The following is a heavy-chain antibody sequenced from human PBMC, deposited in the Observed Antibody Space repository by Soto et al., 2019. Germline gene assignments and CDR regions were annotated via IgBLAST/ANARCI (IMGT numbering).Heavy chain of an antibody. CDR3: TTPPEVGGSYYDY. D-gene: IGHD1-26*01. CDR1: GFTFSSYA. Sequence: GGSLRLSCASSGFTFSSYAMSWFRQDPWKGLEWVGRIKSKTDGGTTDYAAPVKGRFTISRDDSKNTLYLQMNSLKTEDTAVYYCTTPPEVGGSYYDYWGQGTLVTVSS. CDR2: IKSKTDGGTT. V-gene: IGHV3-15*01. J-gene: IGHJ4*02.